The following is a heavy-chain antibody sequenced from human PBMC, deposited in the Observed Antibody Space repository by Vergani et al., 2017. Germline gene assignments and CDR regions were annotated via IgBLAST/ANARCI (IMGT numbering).Heavy chain of an antibody. CDR3: ARASVAGGVKWQNWFDP. D-gene: IGHD6-19*01. Sequence: EVQLVESGGGLVQPGGSLRLSCAASGFTFSSYWMSWVRQAPGKGLEWVANIKQDGSEKYYLDSVKGRFTISRDNAKNSLYLQMNSLRAEDTAVYYCARASVAGGVKWQNWFDPWGQGTLVTVSS. CDR2: IKQDGSEK. CDR1: GFTFSSYW. V-gene: IGHV3-7*01. J-gene: IGHJ5*02.